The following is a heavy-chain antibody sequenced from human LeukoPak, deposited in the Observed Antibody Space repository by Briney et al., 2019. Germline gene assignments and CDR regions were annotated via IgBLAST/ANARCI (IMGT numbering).Heavy chain of an antibody. Sequence: PGGSLRLSCAASGFTFSTYRMTWVRQAPGKGLEWVANIKEDGSEKYYVDSVKGRFTISRDNAKNSLYLQMNSLRAEDTAVYYCARALCIWGGDCHYFDYWGQGTLVTVSS. V-gene: IGHV3-7*01. CDR3: ARALCIWGGDCHYFDY. D-gene: IGHD2-21*01. CDR1: GFTFSTYR. CDR2: IKEDGSEK. J-gene: IGHJ4*02.